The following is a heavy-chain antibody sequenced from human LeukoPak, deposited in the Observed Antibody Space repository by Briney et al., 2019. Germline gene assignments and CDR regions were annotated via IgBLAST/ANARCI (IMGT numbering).Heavy chain of an antibody. Sequence: GESLKISCKGSGYSFNNYWIVWVRQMPGKGLEWMGIIYPGDSDTRYTPSFQGQVTMSADKSINTIYLQWSSLEASDTAMYYCARMPSDAVTAIPFDYWGQGTLVTVSS. V-gene: IGHV5-51*01. CDR3: ARMPSDAVTAIPFDY. CDR1: GYSFNNYW. CDR2: IYPGDSDT. D-gene: IGHD2-21*02. J-gene: IGHJ4*02.